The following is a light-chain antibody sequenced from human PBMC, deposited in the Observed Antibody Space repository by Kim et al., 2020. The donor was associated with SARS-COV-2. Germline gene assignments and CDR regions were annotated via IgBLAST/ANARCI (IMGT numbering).Light chain of an antibody. V-gene: IGLV3-19*01. CDR3: NSRDSSGNHVV. CDR2: GKN. J-gene: IGLJ2*01. Sequence: ALGQTVRITGQGDSLRSYNESWYQQKQGQDPVLVIYGKNNRPSGIPDRFSGSSSGNTASLTITGAQAEDEADYYCNSRDSSGNHVVFGGGTQLTVL. CDR1: SLRSYN.